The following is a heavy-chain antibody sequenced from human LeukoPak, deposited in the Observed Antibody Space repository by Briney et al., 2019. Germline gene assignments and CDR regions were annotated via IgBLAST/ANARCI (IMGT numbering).Heavy chain of an antibody. CDR2: TYSGGST. V-gene: IGHV3-53*01. CDR1: GFSASSNY. CDR3: ARGGRYLSAFDI. D-gene: IGHD1-26*01. J-gene: IGHJ3*02. Sequence: GGSLRLSCVASGFSASSNYMSWVRQAPEKGLEWVSITYSGGSTFYAASVKGRFTISRDNSKNTLYLQMNSLRAEDTAVYYCARGGRYLSAFDIWGQGTMVTVSS.